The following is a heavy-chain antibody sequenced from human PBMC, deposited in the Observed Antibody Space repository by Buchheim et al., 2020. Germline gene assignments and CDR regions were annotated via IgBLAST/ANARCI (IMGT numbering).Heavy chain of an antibody. D-gene: IGHD3-16*01. Sequence: QLQLQESGPGLVKPSETLSLTCTVSGGSISASYYRGWIRQPPGKGLEWIGSIFHSGSTYYNPSLKSRVTISVDTSKSQFSLKLSSVTAADTAMYYCARARITGWFDPWGQGTL. CDR3: ARARITGWFDP. CDR1: GGSISASYY. J-gene: IGHJ5*02. CDR2: IFHSGST. V-gene: IGHV4-39*07.